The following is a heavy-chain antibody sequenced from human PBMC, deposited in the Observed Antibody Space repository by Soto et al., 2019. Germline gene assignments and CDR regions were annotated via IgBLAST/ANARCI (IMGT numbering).Heavy chain of an antibody. Sequence: SETLSLTCAVYGGSFSGYYWSWIRQPPGKGLEWIGEIDHSGSTNYNPSLKSRVTISVDTSKNQFSLKLSSVTAADTAVYYCARSRSGAPFDYWGQGTLVTVSS. J-gene: IGHJ4*02. D-gene: IGHD3-10*01. V-gene: IGHV4-34*01. CDR1: GGSFSGYY. CDR2: IDHSGST. CDR3: ARSRSGAPFDY.